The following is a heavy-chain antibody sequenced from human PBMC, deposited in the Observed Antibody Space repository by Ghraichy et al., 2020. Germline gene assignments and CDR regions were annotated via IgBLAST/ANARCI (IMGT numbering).Heavy chain of an antibody. CDR1: GFTFSSYG. D-gene: IGHD6-19*01. CDR2: IWYDGSNK. CDR3: ARDRASGWYYFDY. V-gene: IGHV3-33*01. J-gene: IGHJ4*02. Sequence: GGSLRLSCAASGFTFSSYGMHWVRQAPGKGLEWVAVIWYDGSNKYYADSVKGRFTISRDNSKDTLYLQMNSLRAEDTAVYYCARDRASGWYYFDYWGQGTLVTVSS.